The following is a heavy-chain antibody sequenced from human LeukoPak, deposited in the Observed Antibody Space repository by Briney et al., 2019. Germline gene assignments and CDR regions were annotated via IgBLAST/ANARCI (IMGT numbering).Heavy chain of an antibody. CDR1: GYSFTSYD. CDR2: IIPIFGTA. V-gene: IGHV1-69*13. Sequence: SVKVSCKASGYSFTSYDITWVRQAPGQGLEWMGGIIPIFGTANYAQKFQGKVTITADESTSTAYMELSSLRSEDTAVYYCARGLGDILTGYYPLDYWGQGTLVTVSS. CDR3: ARGLGDILTGYYPLDY. J-gene: IGHJ4*02. D-gene: IGHD3-9*01.